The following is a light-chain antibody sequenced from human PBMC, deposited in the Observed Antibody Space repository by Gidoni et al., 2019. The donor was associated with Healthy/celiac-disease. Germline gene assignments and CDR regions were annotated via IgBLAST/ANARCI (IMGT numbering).Light chain of an antibody. V-gene: IGLV3-1*01. CDR3: QAWDSSSVV. CDR2: QDS. J-gene: IGLJ2*01. Sequence: SYELTQPPSVSVSPGQTASITCSGDKLGDKYACWYQQKPGQSPVLVIYQDSKRPSGIPERVSGSNSGNTATLTISGTQAMDEADYYCQAWDSSSVVFGGGTKLPVL. CDR1: KLGDKY.